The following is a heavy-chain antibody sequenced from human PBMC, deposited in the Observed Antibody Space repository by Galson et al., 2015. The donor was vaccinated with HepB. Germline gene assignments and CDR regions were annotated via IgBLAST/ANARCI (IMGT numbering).Heavy chain of an antibody. V-gene: IGHV4-59*08. J-gene: IGHJ2*01. Sequence: SETLSLTCTVSGGSINNYYWSWIRQPPGKGLEWIGYIYSSGSTNYNPSLKSRVTMSVDTSKNQFSLKLSSVTAADTAVYYCARHARYYYYNSDYAWYFDLWGRGTLVTVSS. CDR3: ARHARYYYYNSDYAWYFDL. CDR2: IYSSGST. D-gene: IGHD3-22*01. CDR1: GGSINNYY.